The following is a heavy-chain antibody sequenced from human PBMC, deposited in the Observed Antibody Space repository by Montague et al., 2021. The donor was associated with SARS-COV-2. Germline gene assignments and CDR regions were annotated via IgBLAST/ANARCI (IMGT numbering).Heavy chain of an antibody. CDR2: MVYSGRN. Sequence: SETLSLTCTVSGDSINSDTAFWGWVRQSPGKGLEWIGSMVYSGRNYYNGALRSRLTISVDTSKNQFSLELRAVTAADTGLYYCARHDHTDCGNPNWFDPWGQGTLVTVSS. V-gene: IGHV4-39*01. CDR1: GDSINSDTAF. CDR3: ARHDHTDCGNPNWFDP. D-gene: IGHD2-21*02. J-gene: IGHJ5*02.